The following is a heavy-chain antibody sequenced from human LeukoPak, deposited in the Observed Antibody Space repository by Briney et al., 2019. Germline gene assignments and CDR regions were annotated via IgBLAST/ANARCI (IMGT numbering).Heavy chain of an antibody. D-gene: IGHD2-2*01. CDR2: IIPIFGTA. CDR3: ATPIVVVPAAIPDAFDI. J-gene: IGHJ3*02. Sequence: SVKVSCKASGYTFTGYYMHWVRQAPGQGLEWMGGIIPIFGTANYAQKFQGRVTITADESTSTAYMELSSLRSEDTAVYYCATPIVVVPAAIPDAFDIWGQGTMVTVSS. V-gene: IGHV1-69*13. CDR1: GYTFTGYY.